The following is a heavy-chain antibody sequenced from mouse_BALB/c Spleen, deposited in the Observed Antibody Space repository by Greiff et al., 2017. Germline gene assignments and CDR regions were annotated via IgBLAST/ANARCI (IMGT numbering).Heavy chain of an antibody. J-gene: IGHJ4*01. Sequence: LQQPGSELVRPGASVKLSCKASGYTFTSYWMHWVKQRPGQGLEWIGNIYPGSGSTNYDEKFKSKATLTVDTSSSTAYMQLSSLTSEDSAVYYCTRRDYDYAMDYWGQGTSVTVSS. D-gene: IGHD2-4*01. CDR3: TRRDYDYAMDY. CDR1: GYTFTSYW. CDR2: IYPGSGST. V-gene: IGHV1S22*01.